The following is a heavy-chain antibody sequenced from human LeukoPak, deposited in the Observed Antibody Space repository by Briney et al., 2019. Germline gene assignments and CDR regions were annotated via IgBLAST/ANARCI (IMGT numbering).Heavy chain of an antibody. D-gene: IGHD6-6*01. Sequence: SETLSLTCTVSGDSISSGGYYWSWIRQHPGRGLEWIGYIYYSGSTFYNPSLKSRVTVSLDTSKNQFSLKLSSVTAADTAVYYCARGGAARLHFQNWGQGTLVTVSS. V-gene: IGHV4-31*03. J-gene: IGHJ1*01. CDR2: IYYSGST. CDR1: GDSISSGGYY. CDR3: ARGGAARLHFQN.